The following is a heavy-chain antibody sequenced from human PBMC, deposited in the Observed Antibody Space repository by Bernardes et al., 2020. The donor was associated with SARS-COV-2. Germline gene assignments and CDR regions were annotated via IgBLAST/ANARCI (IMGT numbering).Heavy chain of an antibody. CDR3: ARPGSPGADYFES. Sequence: CLTLSCPAPGLTFINFWMPWVRQAPGKGLVWVSRISSDGSSTTYADPVKGRFTISRDNAKNTLYLQMNSLRAEDTAGYYCARPGSPGADYFESWGQGTLVTVSS. CDR2: ISSDGSST. CDR1: GLTFINFW. D-gene: IGHD3-10*01. J-gene: IGHJ4*02. V-gene: IGHV3-74*01.